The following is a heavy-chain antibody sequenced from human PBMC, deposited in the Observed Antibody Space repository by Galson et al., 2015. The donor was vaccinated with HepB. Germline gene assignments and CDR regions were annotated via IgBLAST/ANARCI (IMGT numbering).Heavy chain of an antibody. CDR1: GYTFTGYY. Sequence: SVKVSCKASGYTFTGYYMHWVRQAPGRGLEWMGWINPNSGGANYAQKFQGRVTMTRDTSISTAYMELSRLRSDDTAVYYCARGPPRAGYYYYYMDVWGKGTTVTVSS. CDR2: INPNSGGA. CDR3: ARGPPRAGYYYYYMDV. V-gene: IGHV1-2*02. J-gene: IGHJ6*03.